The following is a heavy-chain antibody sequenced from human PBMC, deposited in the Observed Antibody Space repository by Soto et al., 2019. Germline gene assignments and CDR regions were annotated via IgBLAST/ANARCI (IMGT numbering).Heavy chain of an antibody. CDR3: AKDRQQLEYFDY. CDR2: ISYDGSNK. Sequence: PGGSLRLSCAASGSTFSSYGMHWFRQAPGKGLEWVAVISYDGSNKYYADSVKGRFTISRDNSKNTLYLQMNSLRAEDTAVYYCAKDRQQLEYFDYWGQGTLVTVSS. J-gene: IGHJ4*02. D-gene: IGHD6-13*01. V-gene: IGHV3-30*18. CDR1: GSTFSSYG.